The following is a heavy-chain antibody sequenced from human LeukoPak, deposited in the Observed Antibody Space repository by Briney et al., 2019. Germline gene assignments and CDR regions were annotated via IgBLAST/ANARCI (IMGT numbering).Heavy chain of an antibody. Sequence: PGGSLRLSCAAYGFTFSSYAMHWVRQAPGKGLEWVAVISYDGSNKYYADSVKGRFTISRDNSKNTLYLQMNSLRAEDTAVYYCARTPSRIAARTDAFDIWGQGTMVTVSS. CDR3: ARTPSRIAARTDAFDI. V-gene: IGHV3-30-3*01. CDR1: GFTFSSYA. D-gene: IGHD6-6*01. CDR2: ISYDGSNK. J-gene: IGHJ3*02.